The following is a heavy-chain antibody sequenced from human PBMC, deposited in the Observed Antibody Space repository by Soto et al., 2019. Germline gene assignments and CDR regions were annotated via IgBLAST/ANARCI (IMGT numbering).Heavy chain of an antibody. J-gene: IGHJ6*02. V-gene: IGHV1-69*06. Sequence: QVQLVQSGAEVKKPGSSVMVSCKASGGTFSSYGISWVRQAPGQGLEWMGGIIPIFGTPNYAQKFQGRVTITADKSTSTAYMELYSLRSEDTAVYYCAADLRLGELAYYGLDVWVQGTTVTVS. CDR1: GGTFSSYG. D-gene: IGHD3-16*01. CDR2: IIPIFGTP. CDR3: AADLRLGELAYYGLDV.